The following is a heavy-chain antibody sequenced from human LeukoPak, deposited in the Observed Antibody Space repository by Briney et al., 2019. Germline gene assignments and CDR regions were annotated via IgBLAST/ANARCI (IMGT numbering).Heavy chain of an antibody. Sequence: GGSLRLSCAASGFTLSSYAMRWVPQAPGKGLEWVSSISGSGGSTYYADSVKGRFTISRDNSKNTLYLQMNSLRAEDTAVYYCAKVAYTVTTPGAFDIWGQGTMVTVSS. D-gene: IGHD4-17*01. CDR1: GFTLSSYA. J-gene: IGHJ3*02. CDR2: ISGSGGST. V-gene: IGHV3-23*01. CDR3: AKVAYTVTTPGAFDI.